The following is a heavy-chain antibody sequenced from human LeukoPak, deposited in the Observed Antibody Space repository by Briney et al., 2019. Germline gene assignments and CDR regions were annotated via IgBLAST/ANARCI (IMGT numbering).Heavy chain of an antibody. CDR2: INSDGSST. CDR1: GFTFSSYW. CDR3: ARKAGGYSYGPLDY. Sequence: PGGSLRLSCAASGFTFSSYWMHWVRQAPGKGLVWVSRINSDGSSTSYADSVKGRFTISRDNAKNTLYLQMNSLRGEDTAVYCCARKAGGYSYGPLDYWGQGTLVTVSS. J-gene: IGHJ4*02. D-gene: IGHD5-18*01. V-gene: IGHV3-74*01.